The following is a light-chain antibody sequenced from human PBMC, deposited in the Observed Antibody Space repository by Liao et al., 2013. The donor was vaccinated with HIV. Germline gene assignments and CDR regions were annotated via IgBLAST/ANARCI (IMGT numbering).Light chain of an antibody. J-gene: IGLJ2*01. V-gene: IGLV3-21*01. CDR1: NIGSKG. CDR2: YDS. Sequence: SYVLTQPPSVSVAPGKTARITCGGNNIGSKGVHWYLQRPGQAPVLVIFYDSDRPSGIPERFSGSNSGNTATLTISGTQPMDEADYYCQAWDSSTVAFGGGTKLNVL. CDR3: QAWDSSTVA.